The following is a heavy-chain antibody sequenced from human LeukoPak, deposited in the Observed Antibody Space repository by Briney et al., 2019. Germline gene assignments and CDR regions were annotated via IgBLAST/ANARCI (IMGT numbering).Heavy chain of an antibody. J-gene: IGHJ4*02. Sequence: PGRSLRLSCAASGFTFSSYGMHWVRQAPGKGLEWVAVIWYDGSNKYYADFVKGRFTISRDNSKNTLYLQMNSLRAEDTAVYYCARYFDWSYYFDYWGQGTLVTVSS. CDR2: IWYDGSNK. CDR3: ARYFDWSYYFDY. CDR1: GFTFSSYG. D-gene: IGHD3-9*01. V-gene: IGHV3-33*01.